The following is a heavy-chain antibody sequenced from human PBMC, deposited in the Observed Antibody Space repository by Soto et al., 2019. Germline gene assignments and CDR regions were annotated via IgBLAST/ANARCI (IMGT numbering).Heavy chain of an antibody. CDR3: ARASREAHGYDFILPNLYYYYMDV. Sequence: GGSLRLSCAASGFTFSSYDMHWVRQATGKGLEWVSAIGTAGDTYYPGSVKGRFTISRENAKNSLYLQMNSLRAGDTAVYYCARASREAHGYDFILPNLYYYYMDVWGKGTTVTVSS. J-gene: IGHJ6*03. D-gene: IGHD3-3*01. CDR1: GFTFSSYD. CDR2: IGTAGDT. V-gene: IGHV3-13*01.